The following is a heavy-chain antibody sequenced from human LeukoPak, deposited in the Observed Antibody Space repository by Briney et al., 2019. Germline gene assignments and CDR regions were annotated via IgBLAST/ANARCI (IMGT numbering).Heavy chain of an antibody. V-gene: IGHV4-59*08. CDR1: GGSISNYY. CDR3: ARRARATTGGDYFDY. CDR2: IYYSGNT. J-gene: IGHJ4*02. D-gene: IGHD1-1*01. Sequence: SETLSLTCTVSGGSISNYYWTWIRQPPGKGLEWIGYIYYSGNTNYNPSLKSRVTISLDTSRNQFSLKLSSVTAADTAVYYCARRARATTGGDYFDYWGQGTLVTVSS.